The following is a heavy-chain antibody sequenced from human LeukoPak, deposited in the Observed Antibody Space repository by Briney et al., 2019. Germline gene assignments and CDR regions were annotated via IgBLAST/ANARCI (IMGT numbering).Heavy chain of an antibody. Sequence: GGSLRLSCAASGFTVSSNYMSWVRQAPGKGLEWVSVIYSGGSTYYADSVKGRFTISRHNSKNTLYLQMDSLRAGDTAVYYCARGNILTGYMYWGQGTPVTVSS. D-gene: IGHD3-9*01. CDR1: GFTVSSNY. CDR2: IYSGGST. V-gene: IGHV3-53*01. J-gene: IGHJ4*02. CDR3: ARGNILTGYMY.